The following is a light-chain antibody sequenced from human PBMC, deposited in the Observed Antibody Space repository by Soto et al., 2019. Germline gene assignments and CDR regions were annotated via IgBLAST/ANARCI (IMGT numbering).Light chain of an antibody. Sequence: EIVMTQSPATLSVSPGERATLSCRAGESISNNLAWYQQKPGQAPRLLIYGAGTRAAGIPARFSGRGSGTEFTLTISSLQSEDFAVYYCQQYNKWPPITFGQGTRLEIK. CDR2: GAG. CDR3: QQYNKWPPIT. CDR1: ESISNN. V-gene: IGKV3-15*01. J-gene: IGKJ5*01.